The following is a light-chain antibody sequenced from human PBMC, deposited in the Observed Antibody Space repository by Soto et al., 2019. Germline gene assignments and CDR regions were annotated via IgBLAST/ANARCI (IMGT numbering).Light chain of an antibody. Sequence: QSALTQPASVSGSPGQSITISCTGTSSDVGSYNLVSWYQQHPGKAPKLMIYVVSKRPSGVSNRFSGSKSGNTASLTISGLQAEDEADYYCCSYAGIWVFGGGTKLTVL. CDR3: CSYAGIWV. V-gene: IGLV2-23*02. CDR2: VVS. CDR1: SSDVGSYNL. J-gene: IGLJ3*02.